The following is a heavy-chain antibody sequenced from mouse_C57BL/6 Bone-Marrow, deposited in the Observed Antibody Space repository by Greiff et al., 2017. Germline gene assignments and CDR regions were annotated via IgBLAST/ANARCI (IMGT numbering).Heavy chain of an antibody. CDR1: GYAFTNYL. D-gene: IGHD2-5*01. CDR3: ARWGYSNYAND. J-gene: IGHJ2*01. V-gene: IGHV1-54*01. Sequence: QVQLQQSGAELVRPGTSVKVSCKASGYAFTNYLIEWVKQRPGQGLEWIGVINPGSGGTNYNETFKGKATLTADKSSSTAYMQLSSLTSEDSAVYFCARWGYSNYANDWGQGTTLTVSS. CDR2: INPGSGGT.